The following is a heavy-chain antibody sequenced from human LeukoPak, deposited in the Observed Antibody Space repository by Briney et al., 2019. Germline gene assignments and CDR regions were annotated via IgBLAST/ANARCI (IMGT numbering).Heavy chain of an antibody. D-gene: IGHD2-2*01. CDR2: INHSGST. J-gene: IGHJ5*02. Sequence: SETLSLTCAVYGGSLSGYYWSWVRQPPGKGLEWIGEINHSGSTNYNPSLKSRVTISVDTSKNQFSLKLSSVTAADTAVYYCARGPVVVPAAMRVRWFDPWGQGTLVTVSS. CDR1: GGSLSGYY. V-gene: IGHV4-34*01. CDR3: ARGPVVVPAAMRVRWFDP.